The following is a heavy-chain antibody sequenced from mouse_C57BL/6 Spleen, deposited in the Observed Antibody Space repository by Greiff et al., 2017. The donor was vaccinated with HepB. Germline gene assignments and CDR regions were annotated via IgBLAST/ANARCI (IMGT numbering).Heavy chain of an antibody. V-gene: IGHV1-50*01. CDR2: IDPSDSYT. J-gene: IGHJ3*01. CDR1: GYTFTSYW. CDR3: ARESTGFAY. Sequence: VQLQQSGAELVKPGASVKLSCKASGYTFTSYWMQWVKQRPGQGLEWIGEIDPSDSYTNYNQKLKGKATLTVDTSSSTAYMQLSSLTSEDSAVYYCARESTGFAYWGQGTLVTVSA.